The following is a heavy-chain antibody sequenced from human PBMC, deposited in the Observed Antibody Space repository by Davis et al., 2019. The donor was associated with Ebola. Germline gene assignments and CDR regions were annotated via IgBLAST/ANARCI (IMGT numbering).Heavy chain of an antibody. CDR2: ISGSGGST. CDR3: AKDRREYYYDKPD. Sequence: GESLKISCAASGFTFSSYAMSWVRQAPGKGLEWVSAISGSGGSTYYADSVKGRFTISRDNSKNTLYLQMNSLRAEDTAVYYCAKDRREYYYDKPDWGQGTLVTVSS. D-gene: IGHD3-22*01. J-gene: IGHJ4*02. V-gene: IGHV3-23*01. CDR1: GFTFSSYA.